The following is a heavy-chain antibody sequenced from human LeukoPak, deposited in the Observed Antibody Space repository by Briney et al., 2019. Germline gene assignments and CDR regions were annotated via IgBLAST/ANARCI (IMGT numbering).Heavy chain of an antibody. Sequence: SETLSLTCGVSGGSISNTNWWSWVHQPPGQGLEWIGEISLTRLTHYNPSLESRVTVSLDKSKNQLSLNLTSVTAADTAVYYCSRENGAFSPFGYWGQGTLVTVLS. CDR3: SRENGAFSPFGY. CDR2: ISLTRLT. V-gene: IGHV4-4*02. J-gene: IGHJ4*02. CDR1: GGSISNTNW. D-gene: IGHD2-8*01.